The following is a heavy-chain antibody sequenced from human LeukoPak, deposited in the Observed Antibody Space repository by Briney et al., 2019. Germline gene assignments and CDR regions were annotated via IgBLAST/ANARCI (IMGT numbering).Heavy chain of an antibody. CDR1: GFTVSSNY. J-gene: IGHJ4*02. V-gene: IGHV3-23*01. Sequence: GGSLRLSCAASGFTVSSNYMSWVRQAPGKGLEWVSAISGSGGSTYYADSVKGRFTISRDNSKNTLYLQMNSLRAEDTAVYYCAKGVGITGTTMDYWGQGTLVTVSS. D-gene: IGHD1-7*01. CDR3: AKGVGITGTTMDY. CDR2: ISGSGGST.